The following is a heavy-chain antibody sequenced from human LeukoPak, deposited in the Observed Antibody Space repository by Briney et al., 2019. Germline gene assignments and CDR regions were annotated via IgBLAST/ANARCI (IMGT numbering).Heavy chain of an antibody. CDR2: INHSGST. D-gene: IGHD6-6*01. CDR1: GGSLSVYY. Sequence: SETLSLTWAVSGGSLSVYYWSWIRQPPGKGLEWIGEINHSGSTNYNPSLKSRVTISVATSKNQFSLKLSSVTAADTAVYYCARGRSSSTWFDPWGQGTLVTVSS. CDR3: ARGRSSSTWFDP. V-gene: IGHV4-34*01. J-gene: IGHJ5*02.